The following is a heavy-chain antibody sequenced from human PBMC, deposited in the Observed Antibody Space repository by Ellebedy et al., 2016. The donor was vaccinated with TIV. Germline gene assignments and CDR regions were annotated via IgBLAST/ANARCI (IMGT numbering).Heavy chain of an antibody. Sequence: SVKVSXXASGGTFSSYAISWVRQAPGQGLEWMGGIIPIFGTANYAQKFQGRVTITADESTSTAYMELSSLRSEDTAVYYCARGDILTGYLLHMDVWGQGTTVTVSS. V-gene: IGHV1-69*13. CDR2: IIPIFGTA. J-gene: IGHJ6*02. D-gene: IGHD3-9*01. CDR3: ARGDILTGYLLHMDV. CDR1: GGTFSSYA.